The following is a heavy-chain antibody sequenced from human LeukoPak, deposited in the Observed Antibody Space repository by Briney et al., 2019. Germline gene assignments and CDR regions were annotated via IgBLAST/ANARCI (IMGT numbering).Heavy chain of an antibody. CDR2: INVGNANT. Sequence: EASVKVSCKASGYSFTNHAIHWVRQAPGQRLEWMGWINVGNANTKYSQMFQGRVTITRDTSANTAYMELSSLRSEDTAVYYCARYRVGAAMVTGYFDYWGQGTLVTVSS. D-gene: IGHD5-18*01. CDR3: ARYRVGAAMVTGYFDY. J-gene: IGHJ4*02. V-gene: IGHV1-3*01. CDR1: GYSFTNHA.